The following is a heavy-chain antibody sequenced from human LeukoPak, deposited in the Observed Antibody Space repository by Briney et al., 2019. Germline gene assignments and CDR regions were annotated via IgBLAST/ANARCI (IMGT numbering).Heavy chain of an antibody. CDR1: GFTFSNHN. Sequence: GGSLRLSCAASGFTFSNHNMNWVRQAPGKGLEWVSSISTSSSYIYYADSVKGRFTISRDNAKNSLYLQMNSLRAEDTAVYYCARVDPGSYLMFYYVDFWGQGTLVTVSS. CDR2: ISTSSSYI. V-gene: IGHV3-21*01. J-gene: IGHJ4*02. CDR3: ARVDPGSYLMFYYVDF. D-gene: IGHD3-10*01.